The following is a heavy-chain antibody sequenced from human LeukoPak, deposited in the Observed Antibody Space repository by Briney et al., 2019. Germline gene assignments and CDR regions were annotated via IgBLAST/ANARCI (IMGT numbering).Heavy chain of an antibody. CDR2: INNSGST. V-gene: IGHV4-34*01. CDR3: ARVDFWSGYYENDY. D-gene: IGHD3-3*01. J-gene: IGHJ4*02. Sequence: SETLSLTCAVYGGSFSGYYWSWIRQPPGKGLEWMGEINNSGSTNYNPSLKSRVTISVDTSKNQFSLKLSSVTAADTAVYYCARVDFWSGYYENDYWGQGTLVTVSS. CDR1: GGSFSGYY.